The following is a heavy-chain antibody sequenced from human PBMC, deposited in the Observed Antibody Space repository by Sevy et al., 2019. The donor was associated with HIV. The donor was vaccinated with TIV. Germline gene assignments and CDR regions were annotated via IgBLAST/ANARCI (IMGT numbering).Heavy chain of an antibody. D-gene: IGHD1-26*01. V-gene: IGHV3-7*03. J-gene: IGHJ5*02. CDR2: IKQDGSEA. CDR1: GFNFRNFW. Sequence: GGSLRLSCVASGFNFRNFWMSWVRQAPGKGLECVADIKQDGSEAYYVDSVKGRFTISRDNAKNSRYLQMNSLRDEETAMYFCVSDKEVGASILDAWGQGTPVTVSS. CDR3: VSDKEVGASILDA.